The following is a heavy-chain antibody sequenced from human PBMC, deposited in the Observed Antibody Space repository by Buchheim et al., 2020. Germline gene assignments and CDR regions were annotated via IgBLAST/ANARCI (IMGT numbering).Heavy chain of an antibody. J-gene: IGHJ6*02. D-gene: IGHD3-9*01. CDR2: INHSGST. CDR3: ARADYDILTGYPVGYYGMDV. CDR1: GGSFSGYY. Sequence: QVQLQQWGAGLLKPSETLSLTCAVYGGSFSGYYWSWIRQPSGKGLEWIGEINHSGSTNYNPSLKSRVTISVDTSKNQFSLKLSSVTAADTAVYYCARADYDILTGYPVGYYGMDVWGQGTT. V-gene: IGHV4-34*01.